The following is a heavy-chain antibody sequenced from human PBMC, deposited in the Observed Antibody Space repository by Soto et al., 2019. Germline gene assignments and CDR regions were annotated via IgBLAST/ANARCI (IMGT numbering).Heavy chain of an antibody. Sequence: SVEVSSKASGGTFSSYASSWVRQAPGQGLEWMGGIIPIFGTANYEQKFQGRVTIIADESTSTAYMELSSLRSEDTAVYYCAIYYGDYPDNYYYYGMDVWGQGTTVTVSS. CDR3: AIYYGDYPDNYYYYGMDV. CDR1: GGTFSSYA. D-gene: IGHD4-17*01. J-gene: IGHJ6*02. V-gene: IGHV1-69*13. CDR2: IIPIFGTA.